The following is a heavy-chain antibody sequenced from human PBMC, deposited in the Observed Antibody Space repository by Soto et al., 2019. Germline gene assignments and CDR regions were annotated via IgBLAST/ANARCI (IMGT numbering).Heavy chain of an antibody. CDR1: GYSFTSYW. V-gene: IGHV5-51*01. D-gene: IGHD3-10*01. Sequence: GESLKISCKGSGYSFTSYWIGWVRQMPGKGLEWMGIIYPGDSDTRYSPSFQGQVTISADKSISTAYLQWSSLKASDTAMYYCARVRHSSGMASPPDVWGQGTTVTVSS. CDR2: IYPGDSDT. J-gene: IGHJ6*02. CDR3: ARVRHSSGMASPPDV.